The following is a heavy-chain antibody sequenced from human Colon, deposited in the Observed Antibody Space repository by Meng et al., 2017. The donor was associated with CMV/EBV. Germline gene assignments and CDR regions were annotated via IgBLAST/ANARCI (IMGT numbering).Heavy chain of an antibody. V-gene: IGHV3-72*01. CDR3: ARVWRGRWFAP. Sequence: ASGFTFTDHYMDWVRLAPGKGLEWVSRIRNKANSYTTEYAASVKGRFTISRDDSKNSVYLQMNSLKTEDTAVYYCARVWRGRWFAPWGQGTMVTVSS. CDR2: IRNKANSYTT. J-gene: IGHJ5*02. CDR1: GFTFTDHY. D-gene: IGHD2-21*01.